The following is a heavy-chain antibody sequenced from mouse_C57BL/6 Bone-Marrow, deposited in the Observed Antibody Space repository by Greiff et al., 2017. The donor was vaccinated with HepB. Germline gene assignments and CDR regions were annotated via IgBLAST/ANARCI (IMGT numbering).Heavy chain of an antibody. Sequence: EVQLQQSGPELVKPGASVKISCKASGYTFTDYYMNWVKQSHGKSLEWIGDINPNNGGTSYNQKFKGKATLTVDKSSSTAYMELRSLTSEDSAVYYCAYYSNYYAMDYWGQGTSVTVSS. CDR3: AYYSNYYAMDY. J-gene: IGHJ4*01. D-gene: IGHD2-5*01. CDR1: GYTFTDYY. CDR2: INPNNGGT. V-gene: IGHV1-26*01.